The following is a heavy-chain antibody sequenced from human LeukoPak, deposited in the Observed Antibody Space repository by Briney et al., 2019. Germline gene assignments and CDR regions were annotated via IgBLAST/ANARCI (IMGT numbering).Heavy chain of an antibody. D-gene: IGHD3-22*01. V-gene: IGHV3-53*01. Sequence: PGGSLRLSCAASGFTVSNSYMSWVRQAPGKGLEWVSVIYSDGGTFYSDSVKGRFTISRDYSKNTLYLQMNSLRADDTAVYYCARDRSGSAFWGQGTLVTVSS. J-gene: IGHJ4*02. CDR2: IYSDGGT. CDR1: GFTVSNSY. CDR3: ARDRSGSAF.